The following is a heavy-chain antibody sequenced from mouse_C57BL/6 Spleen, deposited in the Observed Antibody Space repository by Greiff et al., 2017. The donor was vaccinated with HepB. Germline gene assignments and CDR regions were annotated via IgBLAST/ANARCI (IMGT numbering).Heavy chain of an antibody. CDR1: GYTFTSYW. CDR3: ARGDVAWFAY. J-gene: IGHJ3*01. D-gene: IGHD3-3*01. Sequence: QVQLQQPGAELVKPGASVKLSCKASGYTFTSYWMQWVKRRPGQGLEWTGEIDPSDSNTNYNQKFKGKATLTVVTAFSTAYMQLSSRTSEDSAIYYWARGDVAWFAYWGQGTLVTVSA. CDR2: IDPSDSNT. V-gene: IGHV1-50*01.